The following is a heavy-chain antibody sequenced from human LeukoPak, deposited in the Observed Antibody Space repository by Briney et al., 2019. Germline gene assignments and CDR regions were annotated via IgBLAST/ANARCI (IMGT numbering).Heavy chain of an antibody. D-gene: IGHD1-1*01. CDR1: GGTFSSYA. J-gene: IGHJ4*02. Sequence: SVKVSCKASGGTFSSYAISWVRQAPGQGLEWMGGIIPIFGTANYAQKFQGRVTITTDESTSTAYMELSSLRSEDTAVYYCARGREKLERLGHWGQGTLVTVSS. CDR3: ARGREKLERLGH. CDR2: IIPIFGTA. V-gene: IGHV1-69*05.